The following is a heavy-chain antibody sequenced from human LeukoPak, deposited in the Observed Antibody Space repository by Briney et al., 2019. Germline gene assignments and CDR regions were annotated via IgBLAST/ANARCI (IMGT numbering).Heavy chain of an antibody. CDR3: ARSADSSGYNAFDI. D-gene: IGHD3-22*01. CDR1: GFTFSDYY. CDR2: ISSSGSTI. J-gene: IGHJ3*02. Sequence: GGSLRLSCAASGFTFSDYYMSWLRQAPGKGLDWVSYISSSGSTIYYADSVKGRFTISRDNAKNSLYLQMNSLRAEDTAVYYCARSADSSGYNAFDIWGQGTMVTVSS. V-gene: IGHV3-11*04.